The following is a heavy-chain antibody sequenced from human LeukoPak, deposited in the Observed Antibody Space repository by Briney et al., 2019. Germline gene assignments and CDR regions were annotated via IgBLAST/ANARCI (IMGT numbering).Heavy chain of an antibody. CDR3: ARALVPAANAHFDY. V-gene: IGHV1-2*04. D-gene: IGHD2-2*01. CDR1: GYTFTSYG. Sequence: ASVKVSCKASGYTFTSYGISWVRQAPGQGLEWMGWINPNSGGTNYAQKFQGWVTMTRDTSISTAYMELSRLRSDDTAVYYCARALVPAANAHFDYWGQGTLVTVSS. CDR2: INPNSGGT. J-gene: IGHJ4*02.